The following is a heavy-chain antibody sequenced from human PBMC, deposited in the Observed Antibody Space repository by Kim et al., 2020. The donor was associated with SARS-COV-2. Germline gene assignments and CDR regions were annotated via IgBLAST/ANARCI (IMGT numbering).Heavy chain of an antibody. CDR3: ARARRQLRWFGVAKKRMEV. J-gene: IGHJ6*01. CDR2: IKEDGSEK. V-gene: IGHV3-7*03. Sequence: GGSLRLSCAASGFTFSTYWMSWVRQAPGKGLEWVANIKEDGSEKFYVDSVKGRFTISRDNAKNSLFLQMNSLRAEDTAVYYCARARRQLRWFGVAKKRMEVGGQGPTVTVSS. D-gene: IGHD3-10*01. CDR1: GFTFSTYW.